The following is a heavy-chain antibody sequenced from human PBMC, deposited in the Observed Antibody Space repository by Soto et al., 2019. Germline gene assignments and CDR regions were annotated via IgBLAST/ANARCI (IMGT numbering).Heavy chain of an antibody. V-gene: IGHV3-30*18. CDR3: AKEGSYYGMDV. J-gene: IGHJ6*02. CDR1: GFTFSSYG. CDR2: ISYDGSNK. Sequence: QVQLVESGGGVVQPGGSLRLSCAASGFTFSSYGMHWVREAPGTGLEWVAVISYDGSNKYYADSVKGRFTISRDNSKNTLYLQMNSLRAEDTAVYYCAKEGSYYGMDVWGQGTTVTVSS.